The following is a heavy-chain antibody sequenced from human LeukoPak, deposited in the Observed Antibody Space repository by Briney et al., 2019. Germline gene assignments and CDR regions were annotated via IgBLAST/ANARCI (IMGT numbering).Heavy chain of an antibody. D-gene: IGHD5-12*01. CDR1: GFTLSSHW. CDR2: INSDGSST. CDR3: ARSDSGQIDY. Sequence: GGSLRLSCATSGFTLSSHWMHWVRQAPGKGLVWVSRINSDGSSTTYAGSVKGRFTISRDNAKNTLYLQMNSLRAEDTALYYCARSDSGQIDYWGQGTVVSISS. J-gene: IGHJ4*02. V-gene: IGHV3-74*01.